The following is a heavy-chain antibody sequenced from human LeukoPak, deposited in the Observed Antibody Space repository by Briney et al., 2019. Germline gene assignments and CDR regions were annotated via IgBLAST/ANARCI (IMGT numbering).Heavy chain of an antibody. CDR2: IRYDGSNK. Sequence: GGSLRLSCAASGFTFSSYDMHWVRQAPGKGLEWMAFIRYDGSNKYYADSVKGRFTISRDNSKNTLYLQMNSLRAEDTAAYYCAKGAYDFWSGYGWFDPWGQGTLVTVSS. CDR1: GFTFSSYD. J-gene: IGHJ5*02. D-gene: IGHD3-3*01. V-gene: IGHV3-30*02. CDR3: AKGAYDFWSGYGWFDP.